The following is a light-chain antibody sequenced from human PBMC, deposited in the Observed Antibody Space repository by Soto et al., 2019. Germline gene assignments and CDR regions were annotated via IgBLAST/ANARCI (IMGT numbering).Light chain of an antibody. CDR3: VAWDTSLTTTVL. V-gene: IGLV1-51*01. Sequence: QSVLTQPPSVSAAPGQKVIISCSGSSSNIENNFVSWYQQLPGTAPKLLIFDNNKRPSGIPDRFSGSKSGTSATLGITGLQTRDEADYYCVAWDTSLTTTVLFGGGTKVTVL. CDR2: DNN. CDR1: SSNIENNF. J-gene: IGLJ2*01.